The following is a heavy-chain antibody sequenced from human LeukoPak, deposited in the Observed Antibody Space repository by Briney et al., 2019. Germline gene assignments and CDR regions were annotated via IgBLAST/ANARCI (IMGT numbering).Heavy chain of an antibody. CDR1: GYTFTSYG. CDR3: ASGVYDYVWGSYRYLEGY. D-gene: IGHD3-16*02. V-gene: IGHV1-69*13. CDR2: IIPIFGTA. J-gene: IGHJ4*02. Sequence: ASVTVSCKASGYTFTSYGISWVRQAPGQGLEWMGGIIPIFGTANYAQKFQGRVTITADESTSTAYMELSSLRSEDTAVYYCASGVYDYVWGSYRYLEGYWGQGTLVTVSS.